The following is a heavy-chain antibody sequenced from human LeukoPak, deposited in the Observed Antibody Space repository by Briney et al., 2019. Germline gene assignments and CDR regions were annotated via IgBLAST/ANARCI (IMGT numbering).Heavy chain of an antibody. Sequence: PGGSLRLSCAASGFTFSSYAMSWVRQAPGKGLEWVSAISGSGGSTYYADSVKGRFTISRDNSKNTLYLQMNGLRAEDTAVYYCAKALSYYYDSSGYYESPSYYFDYWGQGTLVTVSS. V-gene: IGHV3-23*01. D-gene: IGHD3-22*01. CDR2: ISGSGGST. J-gene: IGHJ4*02. CDR3: AKALSYYYDSSGYYESPSYYFDY. CDR1: GFTFSSYA.